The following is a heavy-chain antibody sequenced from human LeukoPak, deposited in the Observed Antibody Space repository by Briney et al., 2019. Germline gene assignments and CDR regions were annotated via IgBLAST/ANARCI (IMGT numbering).Heavy chain of an antibody. CDR2: ISGSGGST. V-gene: IGHV3-23*01. D-gene: IGHD3-22*01. Sequence: GGSLRLSCAASGFTFSSYAMSWVRQAPGKGLEWVSAISGSGGSTYYADSVKGRFTISRDNSKNTLYLQMNSLRAEDTAVYYCARENPLPVVVIINPGDAFDFWGQGTMVTVSS. CDR1: GFTFSSYA. J-gene: IGHJ3*01. CDR3: ARENPLPVVVIINPGDAFDF.